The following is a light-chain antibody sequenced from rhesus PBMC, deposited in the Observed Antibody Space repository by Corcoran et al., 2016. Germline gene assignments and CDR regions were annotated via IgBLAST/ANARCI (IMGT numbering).Light chain of an antibody. CDR3: QKYKDWPLA. Sequence: ETVMMQSPATLSLSPGERATLSCRASQSVGSTLAWYHQKPGQAPRLLLYYASSRATGIPDRFSGSGSGTDVTRTISSLDTEDVRVYYCQKYKDWPLAFGGGTKVEI. CDR2: YAS. J-gene: IGKJ4*01. V-gene: IGKV3-35*02. CDR1: QSVGST.